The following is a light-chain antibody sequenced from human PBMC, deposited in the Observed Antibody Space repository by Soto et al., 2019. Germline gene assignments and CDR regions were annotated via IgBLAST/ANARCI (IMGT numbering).Light chain of an antibody. CDR2: AAS. Sequence: AIRMTQSPSSLSASTGDRVTITCRASQDISTYLAWYQKKPGKAPNLLIFAASTLQSGVPSRFSGSGYGTAFTITINYLQSEDFAIYYCQQYYSYPYTFGQGTKLEIK. J-gene: IGKJ2*01. V-gene: IGKV1-8*01. CDR3: QQYYSYPYT. CDR1: QDISTY.